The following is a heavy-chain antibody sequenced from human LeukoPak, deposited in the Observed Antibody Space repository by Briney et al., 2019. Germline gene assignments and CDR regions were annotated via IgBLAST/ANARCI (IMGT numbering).Heavy chain of an antibody. Sequence: VASVKVSCKASEYTFTSYEINWVRQATGQGLEWMGWMNPNSGNTGYAQKFQGRVTMTRVTSISTAYMELNNLTSEDTAVYYCARGSWGEIAGRKSFEFWGQGSLVTVSS. CDR3: ARGSWGEIAGRKSFEF. CDR2: MNPNSGNT. D-gene: IGHD6-6*01. CDR1: EYTFTSYE. J-gene: IGHJ4*02. V-gene: IGHV1-8*01.